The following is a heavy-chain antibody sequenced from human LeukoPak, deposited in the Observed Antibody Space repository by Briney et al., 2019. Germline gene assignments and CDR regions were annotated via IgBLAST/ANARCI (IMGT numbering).Heavy chain of an antibody. CDR3: ARRSRYSGYDYPGYYYYGMDV. Sequence: GGSLRLSCAASKLTFSHYWMSWVRQAPGKGLEWVANIKQDGSEKYYVDSVKGRFTISRDNAKNSLYLQMNSLRAEDTAVYYCARRSRYSGYDYPGYYYYGMDVWGQGTTVTVSS. CDR2: IKQDGSEK. V-gene: IGHV3-7*01. D-gene: IGHD5-12*01. CDR1: KLTFSHYW. J-gene: IGHJ6*02.